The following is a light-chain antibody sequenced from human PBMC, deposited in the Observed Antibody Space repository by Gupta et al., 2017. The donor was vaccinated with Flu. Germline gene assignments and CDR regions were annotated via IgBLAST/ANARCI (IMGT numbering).Light chain of an antibody. J-gene: IGKJ1*01. Sequence: VERATLSGRASQSIGTSLAWYQQKPGQAPRLLIYDASNRATGIPARFSGGGSGTDFTLAISSLESEDFGLYYCQQRTNWLWTFGQGTKVEI. V-gene: IGKV3-11*01. CDR1: QSIGTS. CDR2: DAS. CDR3: QQRTNWLWT.